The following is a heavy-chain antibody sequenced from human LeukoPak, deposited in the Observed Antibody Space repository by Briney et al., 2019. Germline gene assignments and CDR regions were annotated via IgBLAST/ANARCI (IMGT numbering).Heavy chain of an antibody. CDR1: GFTFSSYA. V-gene: IGHV3-23*01. CDR2: ISGSGGST. Sequence: GGSLRLSCAASGFTFSSYAMSWVRQAPGKGLEWVSAISGSGGSTYYADSVKGRFTISRDNSKNTLYLQMNSLRAEDTAVYYCAKDLFGCWSRPSCYVFDYRGQGTLVCVSS. CDR3: AKDLFGCWSRPSCYVFDY. J-gene: IGHJ4*02. D-gene: IGHD2-2*01.